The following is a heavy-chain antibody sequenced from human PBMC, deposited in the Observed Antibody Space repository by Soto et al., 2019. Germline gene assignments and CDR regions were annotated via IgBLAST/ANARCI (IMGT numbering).Heavy chain of an antibody. V-gene: IGHV5-10-1*01. CDR1: GYSFTSYW. Sequence: GESLKISCKGPGYSFTSYWISWVRQMPGKGLEWMGRIDPSDSYTNYSPSFQGHVTISADKSISTAYLQWSSLKASDTAMYYCARHGGDFWSGYRIYYYYGMDVWGQGTTVTVSS. CDR2: IDPSDSYT. J-gene: IGHJ6*02. D-gene: IGHD3-3*01. CDR3: ARHGGDFWSGYRIYYYYGMDV.